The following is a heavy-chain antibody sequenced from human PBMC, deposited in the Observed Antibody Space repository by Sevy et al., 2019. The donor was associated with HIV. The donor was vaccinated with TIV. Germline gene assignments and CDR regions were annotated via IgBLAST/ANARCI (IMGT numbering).Heavy chain of an antibody. V-gene: IGHV3-30*04. Sequence: GGSLRLSCAASGFTFSSHAMHWVRQAPGKGLDWVAVISSDGNSQYSADSVKGRFTISRDNSKNTLYLQMDSLRVEDTAVYYCARDVIPVSYSQSLDYWGQGTLVTVSS. J-gene: IGHJ4*02. CDR1: GFTFSSHA. CDR3: ARDVIPVSYSQSLDY. CDR2: ISSDGNSQ. D-gene: IGHD1-26*01.